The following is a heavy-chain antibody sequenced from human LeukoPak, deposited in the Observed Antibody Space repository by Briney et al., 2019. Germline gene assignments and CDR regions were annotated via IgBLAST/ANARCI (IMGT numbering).Heavy chain of an antibody. J-gene: IGHJ4*02. V-gene: IGHV4-4*07. CDR2: IYNSGNT. Sequence: SETLSLTCTVSGDSITRNYWSWIRQPAGKGLEWIGRIYNSGNTNYSPSLESRITMSTGTSKNQFSLKLTSVTAADTAVYYCARGSFDSSGNYVFDYWGQGTLVTVSS. CDR1: GDSITRNY. CDR3: ARGSFDSSGNYVFDY. D-gene: IGHD3-22*01.